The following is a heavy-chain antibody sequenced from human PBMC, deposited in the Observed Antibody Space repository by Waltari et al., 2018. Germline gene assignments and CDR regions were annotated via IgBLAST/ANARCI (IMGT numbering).Heavy chain of an antibody. CDR1: GGSISSRNYY. CDR3: ARTVGDPFPFDY. V-gene: IGHV4-39*01. J-gene: IGHJ4*02. Sequence: QQQLQESGPGLVKPSATLSLTCTVSGGSISSRNYYWGWIRQPPGKGLEWIGSISYGGTTFYNPSLKSRVTISVDTSKNQFSVKLSSVTAADTAVYYCARTVGDPFPFDYWGQGTLVTVSS. CDR2: ISYGGTT. D-gene: IGHD4-17*01.